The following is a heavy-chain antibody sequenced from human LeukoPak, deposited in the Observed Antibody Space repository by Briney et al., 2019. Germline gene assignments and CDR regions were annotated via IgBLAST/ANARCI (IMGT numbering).Heavy chain of an antibody. D-gene: IGHD1-26*01. CDR1: GGSVSSGTYY. V-gene: IGHV4-61*01. CDR3: AREIVGATLFDY. Sequence: SETLSLTCTVSGGSVSSGTYYWSWIRQPPGKGLEWIGYIHYSGSINYNPSLKGRVTISVDTSKNQFSLKLSSVTAADTAVYYCAREIVGATLFDYWGQGTLVTVSS. J-gene: IGHJ4*02. CDR2: IHYSGSI.